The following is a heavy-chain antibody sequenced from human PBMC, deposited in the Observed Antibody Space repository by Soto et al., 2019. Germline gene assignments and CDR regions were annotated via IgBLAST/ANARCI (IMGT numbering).Heavy chain of an antibody. D-gene: IGHD1-26*01. J-gene: IGHJ4*02. V-gene: IGHV3-30*18. CDR3: AKDPSGSYFDY. CDR1: GFTFSSYG. CDR2: ISYDGSNK. Sequence: ESGGGVVQPGRSLRLSCAASGFTFSSYGMHWVRQAPGKGLEWVAVISYDGSNKYYADSVKGRFTISRDNSKNTLYLQMNSLRAEDTAVYYCAKDPSGSYFDYWGQGTLVTVSS.